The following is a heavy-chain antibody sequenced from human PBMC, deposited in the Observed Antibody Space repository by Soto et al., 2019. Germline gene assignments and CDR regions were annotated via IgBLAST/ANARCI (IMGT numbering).Heavy chain of an antibody. CDR3: AKDQRFLEWLLPFDY. CDR1: GFTCSRHD. J-gene: IGHJ4*02. D-gene: IGHD3-3*01. V-gene: IGHV3-23*01. CDR2: IRGSGGST. Sequence: GGSLSLSCAASGFTCSRHDMSWVRPDRGKGLEWVSAIRGSGGSTYYADSVKGRFTISRDNSKNTLYLQMNSLRAEDTAVYYCAKDQRFLEWLLPFDYWGQGTLVTVSS.